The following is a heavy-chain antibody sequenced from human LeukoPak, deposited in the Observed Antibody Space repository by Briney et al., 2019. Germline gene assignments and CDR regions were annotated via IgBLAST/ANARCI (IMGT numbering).Heavy chain of an antibody. CDR3: ARTREPLGRWFDP. V-gene: IGHV4-38-2*02. J-gene: IGHJ5*02. D-gene: IGHD3-16*01. CDR2: IYHSGST. CDR1: GYSISSGYY. Sequence: LSETLSLTCTVSGYSISSGYYWGWIRQPPGKGLEWIGSIYHSGSTYYNPSLKSRVTISVDTSKNQFSLKLSSVTAADTPVYYCARTREPLGRWFDPWGQGTLVTVSS.